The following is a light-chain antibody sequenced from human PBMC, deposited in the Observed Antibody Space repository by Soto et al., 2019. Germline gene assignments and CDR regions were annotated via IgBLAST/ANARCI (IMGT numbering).Light chain of an antibody. CDR3: QQYDSSPLT. CDR2: GAS. Sequence: EIVLTQSPATLSLSPGERATLSCRASQSVSSGYLAWYQQKPGQAPRLLMYGASSRATGIPDRFRGSGSGTDFTLTIRRLEPEDFAVYYCQQYDSSPLTFGGGTKVEIK. V-gene: IGKV3-20*01. CDR1: QSVSSGY. J-gene: IGKJ4*01.